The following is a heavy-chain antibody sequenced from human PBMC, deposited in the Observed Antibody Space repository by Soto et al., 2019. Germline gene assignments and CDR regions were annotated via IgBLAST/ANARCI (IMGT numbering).Heavy chain of an antibody. V-gene: IGHV4-4*07. CDR3: AREGASGFGMDV. D-gene: IGHD1-26*01. CDR2: IYTSGST. CDR1: GGSIRSYY. J-gene: IGHJ6*02. Sequence: SETLSLTCNVSGGSIRSYYWSWVRQPAGKPLEWIGRIYTSGSTNYNPSLRSRVSMSVDTSKNQFSLKVTSVTAADTAVYYCAREGASGFGMDVWGQGTTVTVSS.